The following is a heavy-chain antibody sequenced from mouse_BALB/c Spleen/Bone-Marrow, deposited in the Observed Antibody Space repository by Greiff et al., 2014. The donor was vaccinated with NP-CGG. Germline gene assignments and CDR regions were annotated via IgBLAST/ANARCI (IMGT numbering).Heavy chain of an antibody. J-gene: IGHJ3*01. Sequence: EVNVVESGGGLVKPGGSLKLSCAASGFTFSDYYMYWVRQTPEKRLEWVATISDGGSYTYYPDSVKGRLTISRDNAKNNLYLQMSSLKSEDTAMYYCANWAYWGQGTLVTVSA. CDR2: ISDGGSYT. CDR3: ANWAY. CDR1: GFTFSDYY. V-gene: IGHV5-4*02. D-gene: IGHD4-1*01.